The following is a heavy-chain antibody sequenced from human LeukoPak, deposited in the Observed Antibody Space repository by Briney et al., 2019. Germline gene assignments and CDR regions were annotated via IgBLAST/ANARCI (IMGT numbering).Heavy chain of an antibody. Sequence: GGSLRLSCAASGFTFSIYTMNWVRQAPGKGLEWVSSISSSSSYIYYADSVKGRFTISRDNAKNSLYLQMNSLRAEDTAVYYCARWVKQQLVGNWFDPWGQGTLVTVSS. CDR1: GFTFSIYT. D-gene: IGHD6-13*01. CDR3: ARWVKQQLVGNWFDP. J-gene: IGHJ5*02. CDR2: ISSSSSYI. V-gene: IGHV3-21*01.